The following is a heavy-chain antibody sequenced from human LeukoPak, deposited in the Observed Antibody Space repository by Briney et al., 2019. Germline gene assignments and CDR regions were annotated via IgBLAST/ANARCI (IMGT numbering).Heavy chain of an antibody. Sequence: PGGSLTLSCAASGFTFRSYTMNWLRQTPGKGLEWVSSISSCRSYIYNSDSEKGRLTISRDNAKNSLYLQMNSLRAEDTAVYYCARDHCSSTSCFPSGTNYFDSWGQGTPVTVSS. CDR3: ARDHCSSTSCFPSGTNYFDS. CDR2: ISSCRSYI. D-gene: IGHD2-2*01. J-gene: IGHJ4*02. V-gene: IGHV3-21*01. CDR1: GFTFRSYT.